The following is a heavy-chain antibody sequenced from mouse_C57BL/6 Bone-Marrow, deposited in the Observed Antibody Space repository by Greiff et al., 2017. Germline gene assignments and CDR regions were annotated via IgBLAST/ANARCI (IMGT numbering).Heavy chain of an antibody. CDR2: IDPSDSYT. CDR1: GYTFTSYW. J-gene: IGHJ3*01. CDR3: ASPILDQFAY. D-gene: IGHD6-5*01. Sequence: QVQLQQPGAELVKPGASVKLSCKASGYTFTSYWLPWVKQRPGQGLEWIGEIDPSDSYTNYNQKFKGKATLTVDTSSSTAYMQLSSLTAEDAAVYYCASPILDQFAYWGQGTLVTVSA. V-gene: IGHV1-50*01.